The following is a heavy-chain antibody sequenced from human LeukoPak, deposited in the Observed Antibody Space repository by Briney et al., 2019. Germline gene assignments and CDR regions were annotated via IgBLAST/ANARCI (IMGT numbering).Heavy chain of an antibody. CDR2: NNHSGST. V-gene: IGHV4-34*01. D-gene: IGHD3-10*01. CDR3: ARTYYYGSGSYRPPRGYFQH. CDR1: GGSFSGYY. J-gene: IGHJ1*01. Sequence: SETLSLTCAVYGGSFSGYYWSWIRQPPGKGLEWIGENNHSGSTNYNPSLKSRVTISVETSKNQFCLKLSSVTAADTAVYYCARTYYYGSGSYRPPRGYFQHWGQGTLVTVSS.